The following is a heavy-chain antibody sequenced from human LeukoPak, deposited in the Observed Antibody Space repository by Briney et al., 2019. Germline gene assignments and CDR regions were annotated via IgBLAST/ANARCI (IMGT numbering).Heavy chain of an antibody. V-gene: IGHV4-4*07. D-gene: IGHD6-19*01. CDR1: GGSISSYY. Sequence: PSETLSLTCTVSGGSISSYYWSWIRQPAGKGLEWIGRIYTSGSTNYNPSLKSRVTMSVDTSKNQFSLKLSSVTAADTAVYYCARDKGQQWLVMRYYFDYWGQGTLVTVSS. CDR2: IYTSGST. CDR3: ARDKGQQWLVMRYYFDY. J-gene: IGHJ4*02.